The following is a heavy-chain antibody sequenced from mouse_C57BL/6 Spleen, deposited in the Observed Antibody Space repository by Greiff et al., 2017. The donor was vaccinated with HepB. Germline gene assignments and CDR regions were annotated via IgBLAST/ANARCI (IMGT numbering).Heavy chain of an antibody. D-gene: IGHD2-4*01. CDR2: IYTGSGNT. CDR3: AREGLRHAMDY. Sequence: LQESGAELVRPGASVKLSCKASGYTFTDYYINWVKQRPGQGLEWIARIYTGSGNTYYNEKFKGKATLTAEKSSSTAYMQLSSLTSEDSAVYFCAREGLRHAMDYWGQGTSVTVSS. CDR1: GYTFTDYY. J-gene: IGHJ4*01. V-gene: IGHV1-76*01.